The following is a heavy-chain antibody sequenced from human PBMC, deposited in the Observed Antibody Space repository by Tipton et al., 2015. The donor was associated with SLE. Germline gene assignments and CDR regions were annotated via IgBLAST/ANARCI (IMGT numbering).Heavy chain of an antibody. J-gene: IGHJ4*02. CDR3: ALTVGATAFDS. V-gene: IGHV4-61*09. CDR1: GGPINSGSYY. D-gene: IGHD1-26*01. Sequence: TLSLTCTVSGGPINSGSYYWSWIRQPAGQGLEWIGHIFTSGSTNYNPSLKSRVTISVDTSNNQFSLKLSSVTAADTAVYYCALTVGATAFDSWGQGTLVTVSS. CDR2: IFTSGST.